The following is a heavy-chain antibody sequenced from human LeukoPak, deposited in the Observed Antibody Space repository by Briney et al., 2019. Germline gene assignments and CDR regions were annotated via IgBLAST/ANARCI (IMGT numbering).Heavy chain of an antibody. CDR3: ARDVRVVPAASGGAPNWFDP. CDR2: IYYSGST. D-gene: IGHD2-2*01. Sequence: SETLSLTCTVSGGSISSYYWSWIRQPPGKGLEWIGYIYYSGSTNYNPSLKSRVTISVDTSKNQFSLKLSSVTAADTAVYYCARDVRVVPAASGGAPNWFDPWGQGTLVTVSS. CDR1: GGSISSYY. J-gene: IGHJ5*02. V-gene: IGHV4-59*01.